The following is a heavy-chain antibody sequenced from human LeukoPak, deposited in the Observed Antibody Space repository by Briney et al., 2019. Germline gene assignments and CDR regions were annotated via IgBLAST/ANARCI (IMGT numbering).Heavy chain of an antibody. V-gene: IGHV4-34*01. CDR1: GEAFSNYY. J-gene: IGHJ5*02. CDR2: INHRGTT. Sequence: SETLSLTCAVSGEAFSNYYWSWLRQTPGKGLEWIGEINHRGTTNYNPSLTSRVAISIDTSRNQFSLQVTSVTAADTAVFYCARGAFHTSSVWFDPWGQGTLVTVSS. D-gene: IGHD2-2*01. CDR3: ARGAFHTSSVWFDP.